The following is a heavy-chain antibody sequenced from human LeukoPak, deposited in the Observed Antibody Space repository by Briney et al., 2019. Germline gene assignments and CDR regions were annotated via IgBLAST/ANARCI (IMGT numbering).Heavy chain of an antibody. Sequence: GESLKISCKGSGYSFTSNWIGWVRQMPGKGLEWMGIIYPGDSDTRYSPSFQGQVTISADKSISTAYLQWGSLKASDTAMYYCAASSSWYSFDYWGQGTLVTVSS. V-gene: IGHV5-51*01. J-gene: IGHJ4*02. D-gene: IGHD6-13*01. CDR3: AASSSWYSFDY. CDR2: IYPGDSDT. CDR1: GYSFTSNW.